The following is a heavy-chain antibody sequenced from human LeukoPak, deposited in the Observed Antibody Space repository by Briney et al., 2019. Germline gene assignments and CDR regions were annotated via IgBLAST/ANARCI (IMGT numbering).Heavy chain of an antibody. J-gene: IGHJ4*02. CDR1: GYTFTSYY. V-gene: IGHV1-46*01. D-gene: IGHD5-18*01. Sequence: ASVKVSCKASGYTFTSYYMHWVRQAPGQGLEWMGIINPSGGSTSYAQKFQGRVTMTRDTSTSTAYMGLRSLRSDDTAVYYCARGTMTAMVTSSHDYWGQGTLVTVSS. CDR2: INPSGGST. CDR3: ARGTMTAMVTSSHDY.